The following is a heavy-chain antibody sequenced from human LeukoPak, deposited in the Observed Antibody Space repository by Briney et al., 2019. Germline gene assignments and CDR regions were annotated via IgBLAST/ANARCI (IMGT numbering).Heavy chain of an antibody. CDR1: GFTFNNYA. CDR3: ATTLTGTTCAFDI. D-gene: IGHD1-7*01. V-gene: IGHV3-23*01. CDR2: ISGSGGST. J-gene: IGHJ3*02. Sequence: GGSLRLSCAASGFTFNNYAMSWVRQAPGKGLEWVSAISGSGGSTYYADSVKGRFTISRDNSKNTLYLQMNSLRAEDTAVYYCATTLTGTTCAFDIWGQGTMVTVSS.